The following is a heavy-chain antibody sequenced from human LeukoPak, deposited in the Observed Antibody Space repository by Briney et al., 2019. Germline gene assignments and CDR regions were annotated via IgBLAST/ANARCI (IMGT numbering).Heavy chain of an antibody. D-gene: IGHD4-17*01. Sequence: GGSLRLSCAASGFTFSSYGMHWVRQAPGKGLEWVAVIWYDGSNKYYADSVKGRFTISRDNSKNTLYLQMNSLRAEDTAVYYCARGRAVTTFVFDYWGQGTLVTVSS. CDR1: GFTFSSYG. J-gene: IGHJ4*02. V-gene: IGHV3-33*01. CDR3: ARGRAVTTFVFDY. CDR2: IWYDGSNK.